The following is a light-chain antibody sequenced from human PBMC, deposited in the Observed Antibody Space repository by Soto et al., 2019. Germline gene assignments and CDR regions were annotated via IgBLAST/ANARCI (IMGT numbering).Light chain of an antibody. CDR2: LNSDGSH. CDR3: QTWGTGIRV. CDR1: SGHSSYA. J-gene: IGLJ1*01. Sequence: QSVLTQSPSASASLEASVKLTCTLSSGHSSYAIAWHQQQPEKGPRYLMKLNSDGSHSKGDGIPDRLSGSSSGAERYLTISSLQSEDEADYYCQTWGTGIRVFGTGTKVTIL. V-gene: IGLV4-69*01.